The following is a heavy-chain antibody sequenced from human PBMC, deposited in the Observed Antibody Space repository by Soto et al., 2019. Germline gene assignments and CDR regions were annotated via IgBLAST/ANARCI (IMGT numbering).Heavy chain of an antibody. CDR2: IIPILGIA. CDR1: GGTFSSYT. J-gene: IGHJ4*02. Sequence: ASVKVSCKASGGTFSSYTISWVRQAPGQGLEWMGRIIPILGIANYAQKFQGRVTITADKSTSTAYMELSSLRSEDTAVYYCARGPYYYDSSGYFKSYYFDYWGQVTPVTVSS. V-gene: IGHV1-69*02. D-gene: IGHD3-22*01. CDR3: ARGPYYYDSSGYFKSYYFDY.